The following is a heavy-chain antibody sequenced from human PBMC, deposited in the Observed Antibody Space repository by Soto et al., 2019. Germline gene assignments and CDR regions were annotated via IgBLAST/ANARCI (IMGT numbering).Heavy chain of an antibody. Sequence: EVQLVESGGGLVKPGGSLRLSCTASGLIFSSDSMNWVRQAPGKGLEWVSSISGSSSYIDYADSVKGRFTISRDNAKNSVYLQMNSMRADDTAVYYCARGLGYCNVGSCCGAFDRWGQRKMVTVSS. CDR2: ISGSSSYI. J-gene: IGHJ3*02. CDR3: ARGLGYCNVGSCCGAFDR. D-gene: IGHD2-15*01. V-gene: IGHV3-21*01. CDR1: GLIFSSDS.